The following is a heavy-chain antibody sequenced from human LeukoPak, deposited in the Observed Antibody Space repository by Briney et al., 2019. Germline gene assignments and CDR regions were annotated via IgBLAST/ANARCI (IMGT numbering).Heavy chain of an antibody. Sequence: GGSLRLSCAASGFTFSSYSMNWVRQAPGKGLEWVSSISSSSSYIYYADSVKGRFTISRDNAKNSLYLQMNSLRAEDTAVYYCARAKLGGGKNWFDPWGQGTLVTVSS. CDR3: ARAKLGGGKNWFDP. CDR2: ISSSSSYI. V-gene: IGHV3-21*01. D-gene: IGHD3-16*01. CDR1: GFTFSSYS. J-gene: IGHJ5*02.